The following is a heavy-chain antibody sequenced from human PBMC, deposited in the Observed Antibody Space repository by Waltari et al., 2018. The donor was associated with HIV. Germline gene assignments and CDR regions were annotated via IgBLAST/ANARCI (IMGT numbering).Heavy chain of an antibody. D-gene: IGHD6-25*01. CDR1: GFNFSSYS. CDR2: ISSSSSYI. Sequence: EVQLVESGGGLVKPGGSLRLSCAASGFNFSSYSMNWVRQAPGKGLEWVSSISSSSSYIYYADSVKGRFTISRDNAKNSLYLQMNSLRAEDTAVYYCARADAASGDYWGQGTLVTVSS. CDR3: ARADAASGDY. V-gene: IGHV3-21*01. J-gene: IGHJ4*02.